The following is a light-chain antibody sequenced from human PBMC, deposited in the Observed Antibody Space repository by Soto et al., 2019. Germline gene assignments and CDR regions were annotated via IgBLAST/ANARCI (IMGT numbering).Light chain of an antibody. CDR3: QQYGSSGT. Sequence: EIVLTQSPGTLSLSPGERATLSCRASQSVTSSYLAWYQRKAGQAPRLLIYDVSNRATGIPARFSGSGSGTDFTLTISSLEPEDFAIYYCQQYGSSGTFGQGTKV. CDR1: QSVTSSY. CDR2: DVS. J-gene: IGKJ1*01. V-gene: IGKV3-20*01.